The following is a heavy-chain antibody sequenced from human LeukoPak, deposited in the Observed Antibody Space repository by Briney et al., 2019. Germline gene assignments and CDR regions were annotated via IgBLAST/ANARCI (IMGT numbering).Heavy chain of an antibody. D-gene: IGHD6-19*01. CDR1: GGTISTSLYY. Sequence: SETLSLTCSVSGGTISTSLYYWGWIRQPPGKGLEWIGEIYHSGSTNYNPSLKSRVTISVDKSKNQFSLKLSSVTAADTAVYYCARSAVAVSRVLDYWGQGTLVTVSS. CDR3: ARSAVAVSRVLDY. J-gene: IGHJ4*02. CDR2: IYHSGST. V-gene: IGHV4-39*07.